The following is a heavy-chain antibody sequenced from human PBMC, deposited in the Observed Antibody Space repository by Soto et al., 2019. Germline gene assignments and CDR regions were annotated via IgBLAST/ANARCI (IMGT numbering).Heavy chain of an antibody. CDR2: IYYSGST. V-gene: IGHV4-59*01. CDR3: ARDFRGYDFWSGFYFDY. D-gene: IGHD3-3*01. CDR1: GGSISSYY. Sequence: SETLSLTCTVSGGSISSYYWSWIRQPPGKGLEWIGYIYYSGSTNYNPSLKSRVTISVDTSKNQFSLKLSSVTAADTAVYYCARDFRGYDFWSGFYFDYWGQGTLVTVSS. J-gene: IGHJ4*02.